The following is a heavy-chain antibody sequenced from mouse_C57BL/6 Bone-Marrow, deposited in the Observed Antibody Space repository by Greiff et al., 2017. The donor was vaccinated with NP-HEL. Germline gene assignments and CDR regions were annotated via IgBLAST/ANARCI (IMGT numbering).Heavy chain of an antibody. J-gene: IGHJ3*01. Sequence: EVKLMESGGGLVKPGGSPKLSSAASGFTFSDYGRHWVRQAPEKGLEWVAYISSGSSTIYYADTVKGRFTISRDNAKNTLFLQMTSLRSEDTAMYYCAREDSFAYWGQGTLVTVSA. CDR3: AREDSFAY. CDR2: ISSGSSTI. V-gene: IGHV5-17*01. CDR1: GFTFSDYG.